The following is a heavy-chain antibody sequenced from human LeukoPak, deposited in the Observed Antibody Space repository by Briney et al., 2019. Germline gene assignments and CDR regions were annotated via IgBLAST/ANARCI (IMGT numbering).Heavy chain of an antibody. CDR2: MNPKNGHT. V-gene: IGHV1-8*01. CDR3: ARNLMYCSSTTCYLDY. CDR1: GYTFTSYD. Sequence: WASVKVSCKASGYTFTSYDINWVRQATGQGLEWMGLMNPKNGHTVYAQKFQGRVTMTRDTSISTAYLELSSLRSEDTAVYYCARNLMYCSSTTCYLDYWGQGTLVTVSS. D-gene: IGHD2-2*01. J-gene: IGHJ4*02.